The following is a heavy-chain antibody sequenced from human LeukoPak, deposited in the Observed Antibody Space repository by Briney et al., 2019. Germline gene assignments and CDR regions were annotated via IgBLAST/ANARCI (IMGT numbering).Heavy chain of an antibody. CDR1: GGSISSGGYY. Sequence: SQTLSLTCTVSGGSISSGGYYWSWIRQLPGKDLEWIGYIYYSGSTYYNPSLKSRVTISVDTSKNQFSLKLSSVTAADTAVYYCARVPSYCGGDCYRGYYFDYWGQGTLVTVSS. V-gene: IGHV4-31*03. CDR3: ARVPSYCGGDCYRGYYFDY. CDR2: IYYSGST. J-gene: IGHJ4*02. D-gene: IGHD2-21*02.